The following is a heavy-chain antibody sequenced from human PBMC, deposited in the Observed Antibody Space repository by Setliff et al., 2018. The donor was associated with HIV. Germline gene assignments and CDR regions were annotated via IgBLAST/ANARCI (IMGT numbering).Heavy chain of an antibody. V-gene: IGHV4-4*02. CDR3: ARLWLHFGDDLPRFDP. D-gene: IGHD4-17*01. CDR2: IHHSEST. Sequence: ASETLSLTCAVSGGSISSSHWWSWVRQPPGKGLEWIGEIHHSESTNYNPSHKSRVTLSADTSQNQVSLKLTSVTAADTAVYYCARLWLHFGDDLPRFDPWGQGILVTSPQ. J-gene: IGHJ5*02. CDR1: GGSISSSHW.